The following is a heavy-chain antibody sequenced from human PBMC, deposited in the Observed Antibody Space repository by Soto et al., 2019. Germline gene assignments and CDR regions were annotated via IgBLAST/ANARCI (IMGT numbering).Heavy chain of an antibody. J-gene: IGHJ4*02. CDR3: AKDSYDILTGQKRYFDS. CDR1: GFTFTAYT. V-gene: IGHV3-43*01. D-gene: IGHD3-9*01. Sequence: PGGSLRLSCAAAGFTFTAYTMHWGRQAPGKGLEWVSLISWDGGITYYGDSVKGRFTVSRDNSDNSLYLQMTSLRSDDTAFYYCAKDSYDILTGQKRYFDSWGQGALVTGS. CDR2: ISWDGGIT.